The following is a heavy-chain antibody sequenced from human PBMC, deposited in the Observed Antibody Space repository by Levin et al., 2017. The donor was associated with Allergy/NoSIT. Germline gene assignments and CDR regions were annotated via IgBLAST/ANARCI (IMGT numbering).Heavy chain of an antibody. CDR1: GFTFSSFW. Sequence: RASVKVSCAASGFTFSSFWMSWVRQAPGKGLEWVANIKQDGSGKYYVDSVKGRFTISRDNAKNSLYLQMNSLRAEDTAVYYCARPGHWGWYFDLWGRGTLVTVSS. D-gene: IGHD7-27*01. J-gene: IGHJ2*01. CDR2: IKQDGSGK. V-gene: IGHV3-7*01. CDR3: ARPGHWGWYFDL.